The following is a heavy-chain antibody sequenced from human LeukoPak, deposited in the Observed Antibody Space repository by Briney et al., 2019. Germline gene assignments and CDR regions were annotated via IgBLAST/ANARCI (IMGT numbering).Heavy chain of an antibody. J-gene: IGHJ6*02. D-gene: IGHD6-19*01. CDR1: GYTFTSYG. V-gene: IGHV1-18*01. CDR2: ISAYNGNT. CDR3: ARDFLQWLVFTAGYYYYGMDV. Sequence: ASVKVSCKASGYTFTSYGISWVRQAPGQGLEWMGWISAYNGNTNYAQKLQGRVTMTTDTSTSTAYMELRSLRSDDTAVYYCARDFLQWLVFTAGYYYYGMDVWGQGTTVTVSS.